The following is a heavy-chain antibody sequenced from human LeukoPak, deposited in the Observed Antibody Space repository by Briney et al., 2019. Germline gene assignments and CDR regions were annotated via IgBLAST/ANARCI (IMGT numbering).Heavy chain of an antibody. CDR1: GGSFSGYY. V-gene: IGHV4-34*01. Sequence: SETLSLTCAVYGGSFSGYYWSWIRQPPGKGLEWIGEINHSGSTNYNPSLKSRVTISVDTSKNQFSLKLSSVIAADTAVYYCARAGGYSSSWYIRYWGQGTLVTVSS. D-gene: IGHD6-13*01. CDR2: INHSGST. J-gene: IGHJ4*02. CDR3: ARAGGYSSSWYIRY.